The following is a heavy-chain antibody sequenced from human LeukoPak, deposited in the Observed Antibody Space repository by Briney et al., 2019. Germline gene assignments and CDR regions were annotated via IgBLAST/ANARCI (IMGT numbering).Heavy chain of an antibody. J-gene: IGHJ4*02. CDR1: GYTFTGCY. Sequence: ASVKVSCKASGYTFTGCYMHWVRQAPGQGLEWMGWMNPNSGNTGYAQKFQGRVTMTRDTSTSTAYMELSSLRSEDSAVYYCAREPLRTEHIDYWGQGTLVTVSS. CDR2: MNPNSGNT. V-gene: IGHV1-8*02. CDR3: AREPLRTEHIDY. D-gene: IGHD1-14*01.